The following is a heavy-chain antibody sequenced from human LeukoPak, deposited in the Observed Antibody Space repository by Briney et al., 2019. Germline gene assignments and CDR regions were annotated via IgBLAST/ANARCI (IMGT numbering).Heavy chain of an antibody. CDR3: ARQVGVDDAFDI. J-gene: IGHJ3*02. CDR1: GFTFNSYS. D-gene: IGHD1-26*01. CDR2: ISSGSSYI. Sequence: GGSLRLSCAASGFTFNSYSMNWVRQAPGKGLEWVSSISSGSSYIFYADSVKGRFTISRDNAKNSLYLQMNSLSAEDTAVYYCARQVGVDDAFDIWGQGTMVTISS. V-gene: IGHV3-21*01.